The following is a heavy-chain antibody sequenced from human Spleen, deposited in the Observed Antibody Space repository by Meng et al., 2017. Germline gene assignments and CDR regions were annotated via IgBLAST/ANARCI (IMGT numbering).Heavy chain of an antibody. D-gene: IGHD4-11*01. Sequence: LPQWGDARLTPSETPSRPRAFYGGSFIGYSWGWIRQPPGKGLEWIGEINHSGSTNYNPSLKSRATISVDTSQNNLSLKLSSVTAADSAVYYCARGPTTMAHDFDYWGQGTLVTVSS. J-gene: IGHJ4*02. V-gene: IGHV4-34*02. CDR1: GGSFIGYS. CDR2: INHSGST. CDR3: ARGPTTMAHDFDY.